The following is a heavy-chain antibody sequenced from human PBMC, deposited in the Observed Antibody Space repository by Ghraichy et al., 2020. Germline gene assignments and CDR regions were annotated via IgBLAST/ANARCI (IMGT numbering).Heavy chain of an antibody. J-gene: IGHJ4*02. CDR1: GGTFSSYT. D-gene: IGHD5-18*01. V-gene: IGHV1-69*02. Sequence: SVKVSCKASGGTFSSYTISWVRQAPGQGLEWMGRIIPILGIANYAQKFQGRVTITADKSTSTAYMELSSLRSEDTAVYYCASKGTQSVYGYGYWGQGTLVTVSS. CDR3: ASKGTQSVYGYGY. CDR2: IIPILGIA.